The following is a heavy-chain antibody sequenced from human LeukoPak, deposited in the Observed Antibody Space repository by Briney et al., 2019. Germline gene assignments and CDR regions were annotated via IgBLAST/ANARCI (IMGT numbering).Heavy chain of an antibody. CDR3: ARTLQLWSGALGY. J-gene: IGHJ4*02. CDR2: INPNSGGT. Sequence: ASVKVSCKASGYTFTGYYMHWVRQAPGQGLEWMGWINPNSGGTNYAQKFQGRVTMTRDTSISTAYMELSRLRSDDTAVYYCARTLQLWSGALGYWGQGTLVTVSS. V-gene: IGHV1-2*02. D-gene: IGHD5-18*01. CDR1: GYTFTGYY.